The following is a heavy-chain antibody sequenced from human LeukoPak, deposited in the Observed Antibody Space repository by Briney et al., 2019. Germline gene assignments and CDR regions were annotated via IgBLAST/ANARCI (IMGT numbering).Heavy chain of an antibody. D-gene: IGHD6-19*01. CDR3: ARDYSSGWYVVSYFDY. V-gene: IGHV3-30*04. CDR1: GFTFSSYA. J-gene: IGHJ4*02. Sequence: GGSLRLSCAASGFTFSSYAMHWVRQAPGKGLEWVAVISYDGSNKYYADSVKGRFTISRDNSKNTLYLQMNSLRAEDTAMYYCARDYSSGWYVVSYFDYWGQGTLVTVSS. CDR2: ISYDGSNK.